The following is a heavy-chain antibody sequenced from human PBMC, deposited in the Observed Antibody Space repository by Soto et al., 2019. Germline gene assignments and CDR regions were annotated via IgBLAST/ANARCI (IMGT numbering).Heavy chain of an antibody. CDR1: GGSFSGYY. V-gene: IGHV4-34*01. Sequence: SETLSLTCAVYGGSFSGYYWSWIRQPPGKGLEWIGEINHSGSTNYNPSLKSRVTISVDTSKNQFSLKLSSVTAADTAVYYCGRGTRGVRGVIINYYYYGMDVWGQGTTVTVSS. J-gene: IGHJ6*02. D-gene: IGHD3-10*01. CDR3: GRGTRGVRGVIINYYYYGMDV. CDR2: INHSGST.